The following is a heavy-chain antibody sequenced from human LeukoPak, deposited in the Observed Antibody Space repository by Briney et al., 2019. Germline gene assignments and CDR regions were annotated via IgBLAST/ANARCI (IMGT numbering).Heavy chain of an antibody. CDR3: SKDAQRGFDYSNSLEY. Sequence: SGGSLRLSCAASGFTFSHYGLHRVRQAPGKGLEWVAVIWSDGTNKYYGDSVKGRFMIYRDDSQNTVYLQMNSLGAEDTAVYYCSKDAQRGFDYSNSLEYWGQGSLVTVSS. J-gene: IGHJ4*02. D-gene: IGHD4-11*01. CDR2: IWSDGTNK. V-gene: IGHV3-33*06. CDR1: GFTFSHYG.